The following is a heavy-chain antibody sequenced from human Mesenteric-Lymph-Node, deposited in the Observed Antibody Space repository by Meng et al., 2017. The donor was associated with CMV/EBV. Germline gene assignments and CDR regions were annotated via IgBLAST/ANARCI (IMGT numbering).Heavy chain of an antibody. D-gene: IGHD6-13*01. V-gene: IGHV3-23*03. CDR1: GFTFSSYA. Sequence: GESLKISCAASGFTFSSYAMSWVRQAPGKGLEWVSVINSGGSSTYYADSVKGRFTISRDNSKNTLYLQMKSLRAEDTAVYYCAKAAGTDFPYYFDYWGQGTLVTVSS. CDR3: AKAAGTDFPYYFDY. CDR2: INSGGSST. J-gene: IGHJ4*02.